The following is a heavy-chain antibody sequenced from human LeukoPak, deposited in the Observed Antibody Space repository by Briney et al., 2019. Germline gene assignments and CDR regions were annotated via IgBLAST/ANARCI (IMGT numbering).Heavy chain of an antibody. J-gene: IGHJ4*02. CDR1: GFTFSSYS. CDR2: ISSSSSYI. D-gene: IGHD5-18*01. CDR3: ARDTAMVLGWDY. V-gene: IGHV3-21*01. Sequence: PGGSLRLSCAASGFTFSSYSMNWVRQAPGKGLEWVSSISSSSSYIYYADSVKGRFTISRDNAKNPLYLQMNSLRAEDTAVYYCARDTAMVLGWDYWGQGTLVTVSS.